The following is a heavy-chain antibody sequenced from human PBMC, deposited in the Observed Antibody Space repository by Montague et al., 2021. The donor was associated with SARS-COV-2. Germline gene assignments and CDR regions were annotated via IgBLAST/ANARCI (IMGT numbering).Heavy chain of an antibody. CDR3: ATITLGYCTNGVCQPPDY. V-gene: IGHV4-39*01. CDR1: GSSISSSSYY. CDR2: IYYSGST. J-gene: IGHJ4*02. D-gene: IGHD2-8*01. Sequence: SETLSLTCTVSGSSISSSSYYWGWIRQPPGKGLEWIGSIYYSGSTYYNPSLKSRVTISVDTSKNQFSLKLSSVTAADTAVYYCATITLGYCTNGVCQPPDYWGQGTLVTVSS.